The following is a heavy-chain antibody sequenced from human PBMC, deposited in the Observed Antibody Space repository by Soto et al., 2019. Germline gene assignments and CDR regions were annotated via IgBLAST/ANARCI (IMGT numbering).Heavy chain of an antibody. D-gene: IGHD2-15*01. J-gene: IGHJ3*02. V-gene: IGHV3-21*01. CDR3: ARDGSEGYCSGGSCYLEAFDI. CDR1: GFTFSSYS. Sequence: GGSLSLSCAASGFTFSSYSMNWVRQAPGKGLEWVSSISSSSSYIHYADSVKGRFTISRDNAKNSLYLQMNSLRAEDTAVYYCARDGSEGYCSGGSCYLEAFDIWGQGTMVTVSS. CDR2: ISSSSSYI.